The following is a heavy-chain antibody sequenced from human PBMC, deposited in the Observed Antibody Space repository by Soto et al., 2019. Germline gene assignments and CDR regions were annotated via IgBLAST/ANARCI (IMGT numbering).Heavy chain of an antibody. CDR2: IYPGDSDT. Sequence: GESLKISCNGSGYIFRTSWIGWVRQMPWKGLEWMGVIYPGDSDTKYSPSFEGQIDMSAGRSINTAYLRLSSLKASDTATYYCARHLDEYSSASGFDYWGQGTLVTVSS. J-gene: IGHJ4*02. V-gene: IGHV5-51*01. CDR1: GYIFRTSW. D-gene: IGHD6-6*01. CDR3: ARHLDEYSSASGFDY.